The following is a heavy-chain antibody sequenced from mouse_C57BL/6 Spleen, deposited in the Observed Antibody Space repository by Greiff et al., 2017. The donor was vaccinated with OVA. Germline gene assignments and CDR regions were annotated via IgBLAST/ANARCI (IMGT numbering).Heavy chain of an antibody. Sequence: DVKLVESGGGLVKPGGSLKLSCAASGFTFSSYAMSWVRQTPEKRLEWVATISDGGSYTYYPDNVKGRFTISRDNAKNNLYLQMSHLKSEDTAMYYCAREGRLLLWFAYWGQGTLVTVSA. J-gene: IGHJ3*01. CDR3: AREGRLLLWFAY. D-gene: IGHD2-3*01. CDR1: GFTFSSYA. CDR2: ISDGGSYT. V-gene: IGHV5-4*01.